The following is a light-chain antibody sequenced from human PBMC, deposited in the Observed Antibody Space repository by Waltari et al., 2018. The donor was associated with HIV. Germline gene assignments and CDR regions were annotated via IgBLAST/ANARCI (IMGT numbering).Light chain of an antibody. CDR1: RRDVGRYNL. Sequence: QSALTQPASVSGSPGQSITISCTGPRRDVGRYNLVSWYQQHPGKAPKLMIYEVSKRPSGVSNRYSGSKSGNTASLTISGLQAEDEADYYCCSYAGSSTPYVFGTGTKVTVL. CDR2: EVS. J-gene: IGLJ1*01. CDR3: CSYAGSSTPYV. V-gene: IGLV2-23*02.